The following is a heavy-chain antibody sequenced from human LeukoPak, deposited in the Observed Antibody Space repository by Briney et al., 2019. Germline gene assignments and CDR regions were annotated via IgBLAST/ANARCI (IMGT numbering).Heavy chain of an antibody. Sequence: ASVKVSCKASGYTFTGYYMHWVRQAPGQGLEWMGWINPNSGGTNYAQKFQGRVTMTRDTSISTAYMELSRLRSDDTAVYYCARSYYGSGSYFELPSYWFDPWGQGTLVTVSS. J-gene: IGHJ5*02. CDR2: INPNSGGT. CDR3: ARSYYGSGSYFELPSYWFDP. CDR1: GYTFTGYY. V-gene: IGHV1-2*02. D-gene: IGHD3-10*01.